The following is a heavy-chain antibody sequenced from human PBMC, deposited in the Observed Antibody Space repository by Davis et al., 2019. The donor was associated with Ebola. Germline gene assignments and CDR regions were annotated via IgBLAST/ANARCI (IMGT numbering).Heavy chain of an antibody. Sequence: GESLKISCKGSGYTFTSYWIAWVRQMPGKGLEWMGIIYPGDSITRYSPSFQGQVTMSADKSISTAYLQWSRLRASDTAMYYCARSYDYSNYGYWYWGQGTLVTVSS. CDR2: IYPGDSIT. CDR1: GYTFTSYW. D-gene: IGHD4-11*01. J-gene: IGHJ4*02. V-gene: IGHV5-51*01. CDR3: ARSYDYSNYGYWY.